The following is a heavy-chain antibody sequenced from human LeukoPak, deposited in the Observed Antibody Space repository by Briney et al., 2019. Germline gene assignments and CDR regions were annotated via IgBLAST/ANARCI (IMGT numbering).Heavy chain of an antibody. D-gene: IGHD3-3*01. J-gene: IGHJ4*02. CDR3: ARDPLRHYDFWGGYAFFDY. V-gene: IGHV3-7*01. CDR1: GFTFSTYW. CDR2: IKQDGSEK. Sequence: PGGSLRLSCAASGFTFSTYWMSWVRQTPGKGLEWVANIKQDGSEKYYVDSVKSRFTISRDNAKNSLYLQMNSLRAEDTAVYYCARDPLRHYDFWGGYAFFDYWGQGTLVTVSS.